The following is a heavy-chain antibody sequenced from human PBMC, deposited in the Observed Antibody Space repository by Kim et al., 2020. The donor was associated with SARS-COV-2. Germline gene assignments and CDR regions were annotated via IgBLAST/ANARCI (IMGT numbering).Heavy chain of an antibody. V-gene: IGHV4-59*01. CDR2: ISYSGST. CDR3: ARVPLGYCSGGRCYSYYYFDS. Sequence: SETLSLTCTVSGGSISSYYWSWIRQPPGKGLEWIGYISYSGSTNYNPSLKSRVTISVDTSKNQFSLKLSSVTAADTAGYYCARVPLGYCSGGRCYSYYYFDSWGQGTLVTVSS. J-gene: IGHJ4*01. D-gene: IGHD2-15*01. CDR1: GGSISSYY.